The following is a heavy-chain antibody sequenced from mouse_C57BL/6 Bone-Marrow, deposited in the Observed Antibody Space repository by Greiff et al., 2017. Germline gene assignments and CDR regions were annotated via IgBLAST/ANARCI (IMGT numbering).Heavy chain of an antibody. Sequence: EVKLQESGPVLVKPGASVKLSCKASGYTFTDYYMNWVKQSPGKSLEWIGVINPYNGGTSYNQQFKGKATLTVDKSSITAYMELNSLTSEDSAVYYCARNSSFPGFAYWGQGTLVTVSA. V-gene: IGHV1-19*01. CDR2: INPYNGGT. J-gene: IGHJ3*01. CDR1: GYTFTDYY. D-gene: IGHD1-1*01. CDR3: ARNSSFPGFAY.